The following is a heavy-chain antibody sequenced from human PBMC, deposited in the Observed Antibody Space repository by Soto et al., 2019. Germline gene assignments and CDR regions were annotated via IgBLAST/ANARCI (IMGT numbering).Heavy chain of an antibody. D-gene: IGHD3-16*02. V-gene: IGHV6-1*01. Sequence: PSQTLSVTCAFSGSSVSSNIAAWNCIRQSPSRGLEWLGRTYYRSKWYNDYAVSVKSRITINPDTSKNQFSLQLNSVTPEDTAVYYCAREFIRAGFDPWGQGTLVTVSS. CDR2: TYYRSKWYN. CDR3: AREFIRAGFDP. CDR1: GSSVSSNIAA. J-gene: IGHJ5*02.